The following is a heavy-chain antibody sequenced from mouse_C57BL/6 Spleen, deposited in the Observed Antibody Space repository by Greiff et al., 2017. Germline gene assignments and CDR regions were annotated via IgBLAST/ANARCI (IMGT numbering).Heavy chain of an antibody. CDR3: VIEGDDYDVCPFAY. CDR1: GFTFNTYA. CDR2: RRSHRSNYAT. V-gene: IGHV10-3*01. D-gene: IGHD2-4*01. J-gene: IGHJ3*01. Sequence: DAGGGLVQPKGSLKLSCAASGFTFNTYAMHWVRQAPGQGLEWVARRRSHRSNYATYYADSVKDRFTISSVYSQSMLYLQMNNLRTQDTSMSYCVIEGDDYDVCPFAYWGQGTLVTGSA.